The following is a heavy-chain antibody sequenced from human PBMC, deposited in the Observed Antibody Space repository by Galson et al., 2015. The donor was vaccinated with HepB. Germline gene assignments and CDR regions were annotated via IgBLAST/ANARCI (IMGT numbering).Heavy chain of an antibody. Sequence: QSGAEVKKPGESLKIPCRGFGYSFTTYWIGWVRQMPGKGLEWMGIIYPGDSDTRYSPSFQGQVTISADKSSSTAYLQWSSLKASDTAMYYCASHPKGVYSGYDHPWDWGQGTLVTVSS. J-gene: IGHJ4*02. CDR3: ASHPKGVYSGYDHPWD. V-gene: IGHV5-51*03. D-gene: IGHD5-12*01. CDR2: IYPGDSDT. CDR1: GYSFTTYW.